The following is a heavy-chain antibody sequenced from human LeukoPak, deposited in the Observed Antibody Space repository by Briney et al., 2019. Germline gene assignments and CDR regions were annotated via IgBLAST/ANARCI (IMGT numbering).Heavy chain of an antibody. J-gene: IGHJ4*02. CDR2: IHDSAST. Sequence: KPSQTLSLPCTVSGGPISNYYWSCIRQPPGKGLEWVAYIHDSASTNSNPSLKSRVTISLDTSKNQFSLKLSSVTAADTAVYYCAGVIAVAGDIDYWGQGTPVTVSS. D-gene: IGHD6-19*01. V-gene: IGHV4-59*01. CDR3: AGVIAVAGDIDY. CDR1: GGPISNYY.